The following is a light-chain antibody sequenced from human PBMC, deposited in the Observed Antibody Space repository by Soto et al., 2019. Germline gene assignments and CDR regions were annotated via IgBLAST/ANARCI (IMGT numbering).Light chain of an antibody. CDR2: GAS. CDR3: QHYNNWPRT. CDR1: QSVGSN. Sequence: EIVMTQSPATLSVSPGERATLSCRASQSVGSNLAWYQQKPGQAPRLLIYGASSRATGIPARFSGSGSGTEFTLTISGLQSEDFAVYYCQHYNNWPRTFGQGTKVEIK. V-gene: IGKV3-15*01. J-gene: IGKJ1*01.